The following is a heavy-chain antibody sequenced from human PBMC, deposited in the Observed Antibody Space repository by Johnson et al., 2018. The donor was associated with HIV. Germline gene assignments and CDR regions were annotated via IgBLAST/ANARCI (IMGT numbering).Heavy chain of an antibody. D-gene: IGHD1-26*01. CDR2: ISYDGSNK. CDR3: ARDRRGAGKGADAFDI. Sequence: QVQLVESGGGVVQPGRSLRLSCAASGFTFSSYAMHWVRQAPGKGLEWVAVISYDGSNKYYADSVKGRFTISRDNSKNTLYLQMNSLRAEDTAVYYCARDRRGAGKGADAFDIWGQGTMVTVSS. CDR1: GFTFSSYA. V-gene: IGHV3-30*04. J-gene: IGHJ3*02.